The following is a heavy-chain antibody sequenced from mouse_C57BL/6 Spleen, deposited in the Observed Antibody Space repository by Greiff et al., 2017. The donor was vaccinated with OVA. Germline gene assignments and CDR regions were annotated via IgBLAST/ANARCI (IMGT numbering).Heavy chain of an antibody. Sequence: EVQLQESGPGMVKPSQSLSLTCTVTGYSITSGYDWHWIRHFPGNKLEWMGYISYSGSTNYNPSLKSRISITHDTSKNHFFLKLNSVTTEDTATYYCARGDYLGLSMDYWGQGTSVTVSS. CDR1: GYSITSGYD. J-gene: IGHJ4*01. CDR3: ARGDYLGLSMDY. D-gene: IGHD5-5*01. V-gene: IGHV3-1*01. CDR2: ISYSGST.